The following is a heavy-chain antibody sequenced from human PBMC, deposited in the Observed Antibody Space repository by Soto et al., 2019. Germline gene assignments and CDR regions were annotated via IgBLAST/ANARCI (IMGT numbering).Heavy chain of an antibody. Sequence: SVKVSCKASGGTFSSYAISWVRQAPGQGLEWMGGIIPIFGTANYAQKFQGRVTITADESTGTAYMELSSLRSEDTAVYYCARDAYSSGWYQAFDIWGQGTMVTVSS. CDR1: GGTFSSYA. D-gene: IGHD6-19*01. V-gene: IGHV1-69*13. J-gene: IGHJ3*02. CDR2: IIPIFGTA. CDR3: ARDAYSSGWYQAFDI.